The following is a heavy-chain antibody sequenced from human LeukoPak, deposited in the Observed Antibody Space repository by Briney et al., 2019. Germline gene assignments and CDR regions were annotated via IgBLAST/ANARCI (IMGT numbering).Heavy chain of an antibody. CDR2: IYPGDSDT. J-gene: IGHJ3*02. Sequence: GESLKISCKGSGYIFTSYWIGWVRQMPGKGLEGMGIIYPGDSDTRYSPSFQGQVPISADKSISTAYLQWSSLKASDTAMYYCARGGYYYDSSGYYHDAFDIWGQGTMITVSS. CDR3: ARGGYYYDSSGYYHDAFDI. V-gene: IGHV5-51*01. D-gene: IGHD3-22*01. CDR1: GYIFTSYW.